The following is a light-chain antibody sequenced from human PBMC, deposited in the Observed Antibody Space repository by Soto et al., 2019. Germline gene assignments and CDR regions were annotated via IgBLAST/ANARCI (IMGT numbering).Light chain of an antibody. V-gene: IGLV2-14*01. CDR2: EVS. CDR3: SSYRSSSYV. Sequence: QSALTQPASVSGSPGQSITISCTGTSSDVGGYNYVSRYQQHPGKAPKLMIYEVSNRPSGVSNRFSGSKSGNTASLTISGLQAEDEADYYCSSYRSSSYVFGTGTKLTVL. J-gene: IGLJ1*01. CDR1: SSDVGGYNY.